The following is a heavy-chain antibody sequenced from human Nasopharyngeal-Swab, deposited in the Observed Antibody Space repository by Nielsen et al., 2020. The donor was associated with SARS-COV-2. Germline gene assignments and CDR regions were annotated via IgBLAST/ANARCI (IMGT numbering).Heavy chain of an antibody. Sequence: WVRQAPGQGLEWMGWMNPNSGNTGYAQKFQGRVTMTRNTSISTAYMELSSLRSEDTAVYYCARDLMATVGYYYYGLDVWGQGTTVTVSS. V-gene: IGHV1-8*01. D-gene: IGHD5-24*01. J-gene: IGHJ6*02. CDR3: ARDLMATVGYYYYGLDV. CDR2: MNPNSGNT.